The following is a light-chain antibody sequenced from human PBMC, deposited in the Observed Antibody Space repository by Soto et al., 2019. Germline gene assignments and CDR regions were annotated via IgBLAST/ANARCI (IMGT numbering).Light chain of an antibody. V-gene: IGKV3-11*01. CDR2: GTS. CDR1: QSVSSN. J-gene: IGKJ5*01. Sequence: EIVMTQSPATLSVSPGERATLSRRSSQSVSSNLAWYQQKPGQSPRLLIYGTSNRATGIPARFSGSGSGTDFTLTISSLEPEDFAVYYCQQRSNWPPITFGQGTRLEI. CDR3: QQRSNWPPIT.